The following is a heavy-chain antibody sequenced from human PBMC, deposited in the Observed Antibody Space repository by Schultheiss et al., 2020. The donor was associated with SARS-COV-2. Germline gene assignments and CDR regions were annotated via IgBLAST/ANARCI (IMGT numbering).Heavy chain of an antibody. CDR1: GYTFTSYG. CDR2: ISAYNGNT. D-gene: IGHD5-12*01. V-gene: IGHV1-18*01. CDR3: ARAQRRYSAYGMDV. J-gene: IGHJ6*02. Sequence: ASVKVSCKASGYTFTSYGISWVRQAPGQGLEWMGWISAYNGNTNYAKKLQGRVTMTTDTSKNTAYMELRSLRSDDTAGYYCARAQRRYSAYGMDVWGQGTTVTVAS.